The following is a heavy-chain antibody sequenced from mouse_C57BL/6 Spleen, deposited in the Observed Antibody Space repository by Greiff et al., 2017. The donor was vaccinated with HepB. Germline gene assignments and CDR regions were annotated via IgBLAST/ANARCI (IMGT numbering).Heavy chain of an antibody. CDR1: GFTFSSYA. D-gene: IGHD4-1*01. Sequence: EVMLVESGEGLVKPGGSLKLSCAASGFTFSSYAMSWVRQTPEKRLEWVAYISSGGDYIYYADTVKGRFTISRDNARNTLYLQMSSLKSEDTAMYYCTRDGDPLTGTRGGDYWGQGTTLTVSS. CDR3: TRDGDPLTGTRGGDY. J-gene: IGHJ2*01. V-gene: IGHV5-9-1*02. CDR2: ISSGGDYI.